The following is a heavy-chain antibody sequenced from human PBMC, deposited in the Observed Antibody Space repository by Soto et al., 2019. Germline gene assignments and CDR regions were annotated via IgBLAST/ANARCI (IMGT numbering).Heavy chain of an antibody. J-gene: IGHJ4*02. CDR1: GGSISSYY. D-gene: IGHD4-17*01. V-gene: IGHV4-59*12. Sequence: PSETLSLTCTVSGGSISSYYWSWIRQPPGKGLEWIGYIYHSGSTYYNPSLKSRVTISVDRSKNQFSLKLSSVTAADTAVYYCARAMTTVTTLDYWGQGTLVTVSS. CDR3: ARAMTTVTTLDY. CDR2: IYHSGST.